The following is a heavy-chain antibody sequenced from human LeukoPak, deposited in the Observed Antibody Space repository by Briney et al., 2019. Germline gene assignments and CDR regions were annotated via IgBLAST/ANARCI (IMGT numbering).Heavy chain of an antibody. CDR1: GFTFSIYS. V-gene: IGHV3-21*01. CDR3: ARDLAYYYDSNYD. CDR2: IDSDSNYM. D-gene: IGHD3-22*01. J-gene: IGHJ4*02. Sequence: GGSLRLFCAASGFTFSIYSMNWVREAPGKGLEWVSSIDSDSNYMYYADSVKGRFTISRDNAKNSLYLQMNSLTAEDTAMYYCARDLAYYYDSNYDWGQGTLVAVSS.